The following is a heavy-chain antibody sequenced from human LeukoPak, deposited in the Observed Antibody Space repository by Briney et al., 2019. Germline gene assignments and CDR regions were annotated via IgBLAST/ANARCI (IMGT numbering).Heavy chain of an antibody. D-gene: IGHD3-10*01. V-gene: IGHV3-48*02. Sequence: GGSLRLSGAASGFTFSSYIMNWVRQAPGKGLEWVSYISSSSSTMYYADSVKGRFTISRDNAKNSLYLQMNSLRDEDTAVYYCARAILPDGSGSCYFDYWGQGTLVTVSS. CDR3: ARAILPDGSGSCYFDY. J-gene: IGHJ4*02. CDR1: GFTFSSYI. CDR2: ISSSSSTM.